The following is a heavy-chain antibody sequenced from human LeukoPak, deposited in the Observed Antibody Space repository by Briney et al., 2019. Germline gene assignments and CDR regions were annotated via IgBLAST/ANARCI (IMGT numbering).Heavy chain of an antibody. D-gene: IGHD3-22*01. J-gene: IGHJ4*02. V-gene: IGHV3-23*01. CDR2: ISGSGGST. CDR3: ARGLAYNYDSSAYFLDY. CDR1: GFTFSSYA. Sequence: GGSLRLSCAASGFTFSSYAMSWVRQAPGKGLEWVSAISGSGGSTYYADSVKGRFTISRDNSKNTLYLQMNSLRAEDTAVCYCARGLAYNYDSSAYFLDYWGQGTLVTVSS.